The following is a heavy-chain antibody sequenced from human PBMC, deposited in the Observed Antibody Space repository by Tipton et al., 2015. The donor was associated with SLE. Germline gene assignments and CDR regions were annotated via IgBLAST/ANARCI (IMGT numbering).Heavy chain of an antibody. V-gene: IGHV4-34*01. CDR1: GGSFSGYY. Sequence: GLVKPSETLSLTCAVYGGSFSGYYWTWIRQTPGKGLEWIGEINHSGSTNYNPSLKSRVTISVDTSKNQFSLKLSSVTAADTAVYYCARTQYTFGGVIAPFDYWGQGTLVTVPS. D-gene: IGHD3-16*02. J-gene: IGHJ4*02. CDR2: INHSGST. CDR3: ARTQYTFGGVIAPFDY.